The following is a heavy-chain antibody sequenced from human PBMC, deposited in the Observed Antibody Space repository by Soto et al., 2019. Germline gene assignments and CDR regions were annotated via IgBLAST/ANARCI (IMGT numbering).Heavy chain of an antibody. Sequence: GESLKISCKGSGYTFTNYWIGWVRQVPGKGLEWMGIIYVGDSDTRYNPSFQGQVTISADKSISTAYLQWSSLKASDTATYYCARGSGGMGNPFDHWGQGTLVTVSS. V-gene: IGHV5-51*01. J-gene: IGHJ4*02. CDR3: ARGSGGMGNPFDH. CDR2: IYVGDSDT. D-gene: IGHD3-16*01. CDR1: GYTFTNYW.